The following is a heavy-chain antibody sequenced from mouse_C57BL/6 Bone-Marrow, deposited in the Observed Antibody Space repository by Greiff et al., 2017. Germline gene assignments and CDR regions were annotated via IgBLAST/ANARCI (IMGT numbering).Heavy chain of an antibody. CDR2: ISSGGSYT. CDR3: ARLFQFAY. Sequence: VQVVESGGDLVKPGGSLKLSCAASGFTFSSYGLSWVRQTPDKRLEWVATISSGGSYTYYPDSVKGRFTISRDNAKNTLYLQMSSLKSEDTAMYYCARLFQFAYWGQGTLVTVSA. J-gene: IGHJ3*01. V-gene: IGHV5-6*01. CDR1: GFTFSSYG.